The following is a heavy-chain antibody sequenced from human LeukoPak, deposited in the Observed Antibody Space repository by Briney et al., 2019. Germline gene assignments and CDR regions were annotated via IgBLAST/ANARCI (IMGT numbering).Heavy chain of an antibody. D-gene: IGHD3-22*01. J-gene: IGHJ3*02. CDR3: ARVRYYDSSGLDAFDI. CDR1: GLTVSSKD. V-gene: IGHV3-53*01. CDR2: IYSGGST. Sequence: GGSLRLSCAASGLTVSSKDMGWVRQAPGKGLEWVSVIYSGGSTYYADSVKGRFTISRDNSKNTLYLQMNSLRAEDTAVYYCARVRYYDSSGLDAFDIWGQGTMVTVSS.